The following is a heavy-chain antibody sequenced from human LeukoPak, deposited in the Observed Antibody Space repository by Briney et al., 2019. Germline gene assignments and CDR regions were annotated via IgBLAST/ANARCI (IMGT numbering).Heavy chain of an antibody. V-gene: IGHV3-21*06. Sequence: GGSLRLSCAASGFNFGAYTINWVRQAPGKGLEWVSCIFSRSESILYADSVKGRFSISRDNAKNLLYLQMNSLRAEDTAVYYCARDKYSSWGQGTLVTVSS. CDR3: ARDKYSS. J-gene: IGHJ5*02. CDR1: GFNFGAYT. D-gene: IGHD2-21*01. CDR2: IFSRSESI.